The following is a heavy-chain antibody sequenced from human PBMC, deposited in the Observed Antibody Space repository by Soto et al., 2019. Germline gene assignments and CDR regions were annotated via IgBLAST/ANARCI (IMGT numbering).Heavy chain of an antibody. Sequence: SETLSLTCTVSGGSISSYYWSWIRQPPGKGLEWIGYIYYSGSTNYNPSLKSRVTISVDTSKNQFSLKLSSVTAADTAVYYCARVEYSSGWYSSLWYFDYWGQGTLVTVS. CDR1: GGSISSYY. J-gene: IGHJ4*02. D-gene: IGHD6-19*01. V-gene: IGHV4-59*01. CDR3: ARVEYSSGWYSSLWYFDY. CDR2: IYYSGST.